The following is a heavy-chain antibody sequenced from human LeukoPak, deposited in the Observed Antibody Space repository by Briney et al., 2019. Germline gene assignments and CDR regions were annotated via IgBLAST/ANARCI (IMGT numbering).Heavy chain of an antibody. CDR2: IYTSGST. D-gene: IGHD6-19*01. CDR3: ARGRISSGWYGGEDY. Sequence: SETLSLTCSVSDGSMKSYHWSWIRQPAGKGLEWIGRIYTSGSTDYNPSLMSRVTMSVDTSKNQFSLKLRSVTAADTAVYYCARGRISSGWYGGEDYWGQGTLVTVSS. V-gene: IGHV4-4*07. CDR1: DGSMKSYH. J-gene: IGHJ4*02.